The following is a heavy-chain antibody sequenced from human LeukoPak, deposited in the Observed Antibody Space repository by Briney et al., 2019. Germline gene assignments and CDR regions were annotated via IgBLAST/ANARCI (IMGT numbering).Heavy chain of an antibody. CDR3: AKGILPPRAAAGTLGYYYGMDV. J-gene: IGHJ6*02. Sequence: GGSLRLSCAASGFTFDDYTMHWVRQAPGKGLEWVSLISWDGGSTYYADSVKGRFTISRDNSKNSLYLQMNSLRTEDTALYYCAKGILPPRAAAGTLGYYYGMDVWGQGTTVTVSS. CDR2: ISWDGGST. V-gene: IGHV3-43*01. D-gene: IGHD6-13*01. CDR1: GFTFDDYT.